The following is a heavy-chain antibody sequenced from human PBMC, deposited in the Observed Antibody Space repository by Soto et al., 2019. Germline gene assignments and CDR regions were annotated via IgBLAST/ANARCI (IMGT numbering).Heavy chain of an antibody. V-gene: IGHV1-69*13. CDR2: IVPIVDTA. D-gene: IGHD6-13*01. J-gene: IGHJ4*02. CDR1: GGTFSSYA. Sequence: ASVKVSCKTSGGTFSSYAISWVRQAPGQGLEWMGGIVPIVDTATYAQKFQGRVTITADESTSTAYMELSSLRSEDTAVYYCARDDGVAAAPDYWGQGTLVTVSS. CDR3: ARDDGVAAAPDY.